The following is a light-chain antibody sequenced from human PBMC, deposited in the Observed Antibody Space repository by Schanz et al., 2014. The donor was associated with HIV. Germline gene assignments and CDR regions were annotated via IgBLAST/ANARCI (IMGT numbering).Light chain of an antibody. Sequence: QSALTQPASVSGSPGQSITISCTGTSSDVGGYNYVSWYQQHPGKPPKLMIYDVNNRPSGVSNRFSGSKSGNTASLTISGLQAEDEADYYCSSYAGSSTYVFGTGTKLTVV. J-gene: IGLJ1*01. CDR3: SSYAGSSTYV. CDR2: DVN. CDR1: SSDVGGYNY. V-gene: IGLV2-14*01.